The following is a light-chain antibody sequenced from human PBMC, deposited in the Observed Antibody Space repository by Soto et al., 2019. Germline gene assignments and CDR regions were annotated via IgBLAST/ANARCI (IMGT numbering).Light chain of an antibody. V-gene: IGLV2-14*01. CDR2: KVS. CDR1: SNDIGGYNY. CDR3: SSYSTTTTPQWV. Sequence: QSVLTQPASVSGSPGQSITIPCTGSSNDIGGYNYVSWYQQHPGRAPKLVIYKVSDRPSGVSTRFSASKSGNTASLTISGLQAEDEADYYCSSYSTTTTPQWVFGGATKLTVL. J-gene: IGLJ3*02.